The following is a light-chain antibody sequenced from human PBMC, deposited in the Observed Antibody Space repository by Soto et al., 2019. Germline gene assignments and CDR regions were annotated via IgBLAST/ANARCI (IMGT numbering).Light chain of an antibody. CDR1: QSVLYSSNNKNY. CDR3: QQYYNLPLS. Sequence: DIVMTQSPDSLAVSLGERATFNCKSSQSVLYSSNNKNYLAWYQQKPGQPPKLLIYWASTRESGVPDRFSGSGSGTDFTLTISSLQAEDVAVYYCQQYYNLPLSLGGGTKVEMK. CDR2: WAS. V-gene: IGKV4-1*01. J-gene: IGKJ4*01.